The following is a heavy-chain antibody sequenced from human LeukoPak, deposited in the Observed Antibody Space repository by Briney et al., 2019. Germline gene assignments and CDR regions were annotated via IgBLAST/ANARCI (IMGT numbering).Heavy chain of an antibody. V-gene: IGHV4-30-4*01. CDR3: AREESGSYFFDY. CDR1: GGSISSGDYY. Sequence: SETLSLTCTVSGGSISSGDYYWGWIRQPPGKGLEWIGYIYYSGSTYYNPSLKSRVTISVDTSKNQFSLKLSSVTAADTAVYYCAREESGSYFFDYWGQGTLVTVSS. J-gene: IGHJ4*02. CDR2: IYYSGST. D-gene: IGHD1-26*01.